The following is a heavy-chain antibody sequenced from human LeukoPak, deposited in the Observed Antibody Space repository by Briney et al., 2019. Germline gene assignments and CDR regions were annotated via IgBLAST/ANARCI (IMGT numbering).Heavy chain of an antibody. V-gene: IGHV3-33*08. D-gene: IGHD6-19*01. CDR2: IWYDGSNK. J-gene: IGHJ4*02. Sequence: PGGSLRLSCAASGFTFSSHAMSWVRQAPGKGLEWVAVIWYDGSNKYYADSVKGRFTISRDNSKNTLYLQMNSLRAEDTAVYYCARDSSGLFDYWGQGTLVTVSS. CDR1: GFTFSSHA. CDR3: ARDSSGLFDY.